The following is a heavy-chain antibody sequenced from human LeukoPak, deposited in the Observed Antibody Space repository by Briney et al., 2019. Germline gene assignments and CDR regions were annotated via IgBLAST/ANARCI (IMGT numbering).Heavy chain of an antibody. J-gene: IGHJ6*03. D-gene: IGHD6-6*01. V-gene: IGHV3-7*01. Sequence: RRSLRLSCAASGFTFSSNWMSWVRPAPGEGLGWVANIKQDGSEKYCVDSVKGRFTISRDNAKNSLYLQMNSLRAEDTAVYYCARDEYSSPYYYYYYMDVWGKGTTVTVSS. CDR1: GFTFSSNW. CDR3: ARDEYSSPYYYYYYMDV. CDR2: IKQDGSEK.